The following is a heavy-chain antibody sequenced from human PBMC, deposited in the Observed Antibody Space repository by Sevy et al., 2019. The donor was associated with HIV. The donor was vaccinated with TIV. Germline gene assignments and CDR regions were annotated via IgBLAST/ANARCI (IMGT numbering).Heavy chain of an antibody. CDR2: IRSKGFGGTT. V-gene: IGHV3-49*03. CDR3: SRGPVRGVIKDYYYYMDV. CDR1: GFTFGDYA. Sequence: GGSLRLSCTASGFTFGDYAMSWFRQAPGKGLECIGFIRSKGFGGTTEYAASVKGRFIIIRDDSKSIAYLQVNSLKTEDTTVYYCSRGPVRGVIKDYYYYMDVWGKGTTVTVSS. D-gene: IGHD3-10*01. J-gene: IGHJ6*03.